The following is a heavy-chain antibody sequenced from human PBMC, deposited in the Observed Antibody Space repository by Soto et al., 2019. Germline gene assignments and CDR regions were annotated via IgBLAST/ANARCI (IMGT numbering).Heavy chain of an antibody. CDR1: GYTFTSYA. Sequence: ASVKVSCKASGYTFTSYAMHWLRQAPGQRLEWMGWINAGNGNTKYSQKFQGRVTITRDTSASTAYMELSSLRSEDTAVYYCARVSYHGDYDPYWYFDLWGRGTLVTVSS. CDR2: INAGNGNT. CDR3: ARVSYHGDYDPYWYFDL. J-gene: IGHJ2*01. V-gene: IGHV1-3*01. D-gene: IGHD4-17*01.